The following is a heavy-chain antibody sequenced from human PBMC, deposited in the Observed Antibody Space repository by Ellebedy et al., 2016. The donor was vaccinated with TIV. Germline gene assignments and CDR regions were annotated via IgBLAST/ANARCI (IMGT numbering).Heavy chain of an antibody. CDR1: GYTFTGYY. J-gene: IGHJ4*02. Sequence: AASVKVSCKASGYTFTGYYIHWVRQAPGQGLEWMGWLNVASTAPNYAQRFRDRVTMTRDTSISTAYMDLSRLTSDDTAVYYCARSVMKVVTAAPLGYWGQGTLVTVSS. CDR2: LNVASTAP. CDR3: ARSVMKVVTAAPLGY. V-gene: IGHV1-2*02. D-gene: IGHD3-22*01.